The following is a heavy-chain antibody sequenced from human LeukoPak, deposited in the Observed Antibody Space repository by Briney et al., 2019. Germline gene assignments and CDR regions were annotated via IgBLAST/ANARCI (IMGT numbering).Heavy chain of an antibody. CDR3: AKAATGVGATSFDY. D-gene: IGHD1-26*01. CDR1: GFTFSSYE. Sequence: GGSLRLSCAASGFTFSSYEMNWVRQAPGKGLEWVSYISSSGSTIYYADSVKGRFTISRDNAKSSLYLQMNSLRAEDTAVYYCAKAATGVGATSFDYWGQGTLVTVSS. J-gene: IGHJ4*02. CDR2: ISSSGSTI. V-gene: IGHV3-48*03.